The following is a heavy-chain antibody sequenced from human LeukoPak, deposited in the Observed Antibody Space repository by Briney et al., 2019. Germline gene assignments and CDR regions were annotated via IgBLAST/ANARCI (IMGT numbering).Heavy chain of an antibody. CDR1: GDSISNYHW. D-gene: IGHD5-18*01. Sequence: SETLSLTCAVSGDSISNYHWWNWVRQPPGKGLEWIGDIYHSGSTNYNPSLKSRVSISQDKSKNQFSLTLKSVTAADTAVYYCARDTAMGNFDYWGQGTLVTVSS. CDR2: IYHSGST. CDR3: ARDTAMGNFDY. V-gene: IGHV4-4*02. J-gene: IGHJ4*02.